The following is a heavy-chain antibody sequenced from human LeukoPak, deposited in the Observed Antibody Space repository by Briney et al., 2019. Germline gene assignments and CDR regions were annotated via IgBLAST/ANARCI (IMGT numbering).Heavy chain of an antibody. CDR3: GRDRGFGQADV. D-gene: IGHD3-10*01. Sequence: GGSLRLSCAASGFTFSSYWMNWLRQAPGKGLEWVANIKQDGSEKYYVDSVKGRFTISRDNAKNSLYLQMNSLRAEDTTVYYCGRDRGFGQADVWGKGTTVTVSS. CDR2: IKQDGSEK. V-gene: IGHV3-7*01. J-gene: IGHJ6*04. CDR1: GFTFSSYW.